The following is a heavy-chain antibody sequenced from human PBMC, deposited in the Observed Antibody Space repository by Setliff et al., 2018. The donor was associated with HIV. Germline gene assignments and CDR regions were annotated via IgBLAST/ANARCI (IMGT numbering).Heavy chain of an antibody. J-gene: IGHJ5*02. D-gene: IGHD3-9*01. V-gene: IGHV1-18*01. Sequence: GVSVKVSCKASGYTFTCYGISWVRQAPGQGLEWMGWISAYNGNTNYAQKLQGRVTMTTDTSTSTAYMELRSLRSDDTAVYYCAGYALRYFYWLGSWFDPWGQGTLVTVSS. CDR2: ISAYNGNT. CDR1: GYTFTCYG. CDR3: AGYALRYFYWLGSWFDP.